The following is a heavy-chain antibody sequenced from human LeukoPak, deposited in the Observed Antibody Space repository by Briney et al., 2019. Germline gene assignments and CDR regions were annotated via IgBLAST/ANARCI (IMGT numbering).Heavy chain of an antibody. J-gene: IGHJ4*02. CDR2: IFYTGTT. CDR3: ARAVSGWFYFDY. CDR1: GGSVNDGY. D-gene: IGHD6-19*01. Sequence: PSETLSLTCSVSGGSVNDGYWVWIRQPPGKGLEWIGYIFYTGTTNSNPSLKRRVTISVDTSKNQFSLKLSSVTAADTAMFYCARAVSGWFYFDYWGQGTLVTVSS. V-gene: IGHV4-59*02.